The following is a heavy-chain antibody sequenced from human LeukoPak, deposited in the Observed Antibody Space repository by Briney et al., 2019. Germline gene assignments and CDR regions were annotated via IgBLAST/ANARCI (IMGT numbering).Heavy chain of an antibody. Sequence: GGSLRLSCAASRFTFSSYEMYWVRQAPGKGLKWVSYISSSGTTIYYADSVKGRFTISRDNAKNSLYLQMNSLRAEDTAVYYCARAAAVSGAFRDNWFDPWGQGTLVTVSS. CDR2: ISSSGTTI. V-gene: IGHV3-48*03. D-gene: IGHD6-13*01. CDR1: RFTFSSYE. J-gene: IGHJ5*02. CDR3: ARAAAVSGAFRDNWFDP.